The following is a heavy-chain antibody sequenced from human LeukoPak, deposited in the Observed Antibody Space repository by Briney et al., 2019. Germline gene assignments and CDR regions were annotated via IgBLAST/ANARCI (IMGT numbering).Heavy chain of an antibody. V-gene: IGHV1-46*01. Sequence: ASVKVSCKASGYTFTSYYMHWVRQAPGQGLEWMGIINPSGGSTSYAQKFQGRVTMTRDTSTSTVYMELSSLRSEDTAVYYCARDNLAYCGGDCRYDAFDIWGQGTMVTVSS. CDR3: ARDNLAYCGGDCRYDAFDI. CDR1: GYTFTSYY. J-gene: IGHJ3*02. CDR2: INPSGGST. D-gene: IGHD2-21*02.